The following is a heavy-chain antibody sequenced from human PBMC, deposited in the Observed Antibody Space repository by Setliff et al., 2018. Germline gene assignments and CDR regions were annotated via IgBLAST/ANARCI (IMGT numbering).Heavy chain of an antibody. CDR2: IGNDGSNK. D-gene: IGHD3-10*01. Sequence: GGSLRLSCAASGFIFSDFGMHWVRQAPGKGLEWVAFIGNDGSNKYYADSVKGRLTISRDNSKNTLYLQLNSLRAEDKAVYYCAKEIVNYYGSGSYYPYYRYGMDVWGQGTTFTVSS. V-gene: IGHV3-30*02. CDR1: GFIFSDFG. J-gene: IGHJ6*02. CDR3: AKEIVNYYGSGSYYPYYRYGMDV.